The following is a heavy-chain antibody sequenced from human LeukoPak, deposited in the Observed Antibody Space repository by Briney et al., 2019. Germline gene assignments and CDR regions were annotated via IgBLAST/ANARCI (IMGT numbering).Heavy chain of an antibody. CDR2: ISYDGSNK. D-gene: IGHD6-19*01. Sequence: GGSLRLSCAASGFTFSSYAMHWVRQAPGKGLEWVAVISYDGSNKYYADSVKGRFTISRDNSKNTLYLQMNSLRAEDTAVYYCARIAVAGLFDYWGQGTLVTVSS. J-gene: IGHJ4*02. CDR1: GFTFSSYA. CDR3: ARIAVAGLFDY. V-gene: IGHV3-30-3*01.